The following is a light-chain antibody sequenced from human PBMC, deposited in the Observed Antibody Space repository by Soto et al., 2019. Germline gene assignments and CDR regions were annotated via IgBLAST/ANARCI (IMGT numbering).Light chain of an antibody. J-gene: IGKJ1*01. CDR1: QSVSSN. CDR2: GAS. V-gene: IGKV3-15*01. Sequence: ETVMTHSPATLSVSPGERATLSVRACQSVSSNLAWYQQRPGQAPRLLIYGASSRATGIPARFSGSGSGTEFTLTISSLQSEDFAVYYCQQYKNWPQTFGQGTKVDIK. CDR3: QQYKNWPQT.